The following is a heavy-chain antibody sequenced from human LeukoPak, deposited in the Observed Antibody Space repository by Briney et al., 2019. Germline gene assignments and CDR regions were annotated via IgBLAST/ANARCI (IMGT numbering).Heavy chain of an antibody. D-gene: IGHD6-19*01. V-gene: IGHV3-48*03. J-gene: IGHJ4*02. CDR1: GFTFSIYE. CDR3: AKGRYSSGWYGGGYFDY. CDR2: ISTSDRTI. Sequence: PGGSLRLSCAASGFTFSIYEMNWVRQAPGKGLEWVSCISTSDRTIFYADSVKGRFTISRDNAKNSLYLQMNSLRTEDTALYYCAKGRYSSGWYGGGYFDYWGQGTLVTVSS.